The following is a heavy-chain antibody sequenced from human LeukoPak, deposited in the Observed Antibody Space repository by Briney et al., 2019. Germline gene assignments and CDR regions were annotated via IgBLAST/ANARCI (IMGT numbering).Heavy chain of an antibody. D-gene: IGHD6-13*01. Sequence: SQTLSLTCAISGDSVSSNSAAWNWIRQSPSRGLEWLGRTYYRSKWYNDYAVSVKSRITINPDTSKNQFSLQLNSVTPEDTAVYYCARGVWKGVIAAAGYDAFDIWGQGTMVTVSS. CDR1: GDSVSSNSAA. J-gene: IGHJ3*02. CDR3: ARGVWKGVIAAAGYDAFDI. V-gene: IGHV6-1*01. CDR2: TYYRSKWYN.